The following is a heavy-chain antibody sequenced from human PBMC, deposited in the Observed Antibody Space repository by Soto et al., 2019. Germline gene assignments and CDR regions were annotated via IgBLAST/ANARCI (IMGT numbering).Heavy chain of an antibody. J-gene: IGHJ4*02. D-gene: IGHD3-10*01. CDR1: GFTFSSYG. CDR3: ASLRRG. Sequence: QVQLVESGGGVVQPGRSLRLSCAASGFTFSSYGMHWVRQAPGKGLEWVAVISYDGSNKYYADSVKGRFTISRDNAKNSLYLQMKSLRADDTAVYYCASLRRGWGQGTLVTVSS. CDR2: ISYDGSNK. V-gene: IGHV3-30*03.